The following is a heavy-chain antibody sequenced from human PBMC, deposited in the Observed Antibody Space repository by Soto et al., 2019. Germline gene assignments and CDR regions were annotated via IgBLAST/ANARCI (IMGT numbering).Heavy chain of an antibody. CDR3: ARDRSSSSFFYFDY. V-gene: IGHV3-53*01. CDR1: GFTVSSNY. D-gene: IGHD6-6*01. J-gene: IGHJ4*02. CDR2: IYSGDSA. Sequence: GGDLIQPGGSLRLSCVASGFTVSSNYMSWVRQAPGKGLEWVSVIYSGDSAYYADSVKGRFTISRDSSKNTLYLQMNSLRAEDTAVYYCARDRSSSSFFYFDYWGQGTLVTVSS.